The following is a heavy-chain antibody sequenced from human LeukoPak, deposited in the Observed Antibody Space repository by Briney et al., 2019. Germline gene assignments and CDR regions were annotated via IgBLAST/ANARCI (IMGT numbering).Heavy chain of an antibody. CDR1: GGSFSGYY. D-gene: IGHD3-22*01. CDR2: INHSGST. Sequence: SETLSLTCAVYGGSFSGYYWSWIRQPPGKGLEWIGEINHSGSTNYNPSLKSRVTISVDTSKNQFSLKLSSVTAADTAVYYCAREGYYDSSGSYHDAFDIWGQGTMVTVSS. J-gene: IGHJ3*02. CDR3: AREGYYDSSGSYHDAFDI. V-gene: IGHV4-34*09.